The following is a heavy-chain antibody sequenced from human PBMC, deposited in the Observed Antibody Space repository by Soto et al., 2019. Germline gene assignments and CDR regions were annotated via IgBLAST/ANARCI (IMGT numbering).Heavy chain of an antibody. J-gene: IGHJ4*02. Sequence: GGSLRLSCAASGFTFSSYAMSWVRQAPGKGLEWVSAISGSGGSTYYADSVKGRFTISRDNSKNTLYLQMNSLRAEDTAVYYCAKVLILIYYDSSGYPVWGQGTLVTVSS. V-gene: IGHV3-23*01. CDR2: ISGSGGST. CDR3: AKVLILIYYDSSGYPV. D-gene: IGHD3-22*01. CDR1: GFTFSSYA.